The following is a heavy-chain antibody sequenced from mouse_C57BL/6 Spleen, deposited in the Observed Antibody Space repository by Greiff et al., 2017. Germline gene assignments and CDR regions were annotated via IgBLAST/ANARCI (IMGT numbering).Heavy chain of an antibody. CDR2: IDPSDSET. D-gene: IGHD1-1*01. J-gene: IGHJ1*03. CDR1: GYTFTSYW. CDR3: ARGNYGSSFYWYFDV. Sequence: QVQLQQPGAELVRPGSSVKLSCKASGYTFTSYWMHWVKQRPIQGLEWIGNIDPSDSETHYNQKFKDKATLTVDKSSSTAYMQLSSLTYEDSAVYYWARGNYGSSFYWYFDVWGTGTTVTVSS. V-gene: IGHV1-52*01.